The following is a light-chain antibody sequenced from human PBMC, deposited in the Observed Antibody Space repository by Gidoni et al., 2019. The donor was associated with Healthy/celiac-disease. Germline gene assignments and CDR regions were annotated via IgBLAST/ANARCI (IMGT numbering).Light chain of an antibody. V-gene: IGKV1-5*03. J-gene: IGKJ4*01. CDR3: QQYNSSPLT. Sequence: DIQMTQSPSTLSASVGDRVTITCRASQSISSWLAWYQQKPGKAPKLLIYKASSVESGVPSRFSGSGSETEFTLTIRSLQPDDFATYYCQQYNSSPLTFGGGTKVEIK. CDR2: KAS. CDR1: QSISSW.